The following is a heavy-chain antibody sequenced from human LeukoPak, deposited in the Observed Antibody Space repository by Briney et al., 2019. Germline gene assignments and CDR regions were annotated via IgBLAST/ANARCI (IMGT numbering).Heavy chain of an antibody. CDR2: INPSGGST. CDR3: ARVGGLYCGGDCYRFDY. CDR1: GYTFTSYY. D-gene: IGHD2-21*02. V-gene: IGHV1-46*01. J-gene: IGHJ4*02. Sequence: ASVKVSCKASGYTFTSYYMHWVRQAPGQGLEWMGIINPSGGSTSYAQKFQGRVTMTRDTSTSTVYMELSSLRSEDTAVYYCARVGGLYCGGDCYRFDYWGQGTWSPSPQ.